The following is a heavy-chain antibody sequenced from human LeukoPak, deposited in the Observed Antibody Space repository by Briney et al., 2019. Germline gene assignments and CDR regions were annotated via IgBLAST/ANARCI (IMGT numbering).Heavy chain of an antibody. CDR3: ATDFDVVVVAALHPVDY. CDR2: ISGSGGST. Sequence: GGSLRLSCAASGFTFSSYAMSWVRQAPGKGLEWVSAISGSGGSTYYADSVKGRFTISRDNSKNTLYLQMNSLRAEDTAVYYCATDFDVVVVAALHPVDYWGQGTLVTVSS. D-gene: IGHD2-15*01. CDR1: GFTFSSYA. V-gene: IGHV3-23*01. J-gene: IGHJ4*02.